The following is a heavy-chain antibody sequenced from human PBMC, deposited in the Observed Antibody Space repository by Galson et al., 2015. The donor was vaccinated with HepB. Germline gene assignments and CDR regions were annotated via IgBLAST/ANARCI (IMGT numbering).Heavy chain of an antibody. V-gene: IGHV3-11*01. CDR1: GFTFSDYY. D-gene: IGHD3-16*01. J-gene: IGHJ4*02. CDR3: ARVDDKVSSIDY. CDR2: ISGSGSAI. Sequence: SLRLSCAVSGFTFSDYYMSWIRQAPGKGLEWVSYISGSGSAIYYANSVKGRFTISRDNAKNSLYLQMNSLRAEDTAVYYCARVDDKVSSIDYWGQGTLVTVSS.